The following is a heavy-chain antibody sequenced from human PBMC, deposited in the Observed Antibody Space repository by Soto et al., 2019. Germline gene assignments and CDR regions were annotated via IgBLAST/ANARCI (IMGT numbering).Heavy chain of an antibody. V-gene: IGHV3-23*01. J-gene: IGHJ4*02. D-gene: IGHD1-26*01. CDR1: GFTFSSYA. Sequence: EVQLLESGGGLVQPGGSLRLSCAASGFTFSSYAMSWVRQAPGKGLEWVSAISGSGGSTYYADSVKGRFTISRDNSKNTLYLQMNRLRAEDTAVYYCAKDRGLVGGATPEDYWGQGTLVTVSS. CDR3: AKDRGLVGGATPEDY. CDR2: ISGSGGST.